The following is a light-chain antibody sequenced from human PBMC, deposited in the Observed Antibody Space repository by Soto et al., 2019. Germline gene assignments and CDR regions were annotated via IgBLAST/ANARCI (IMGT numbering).Light chain of an antibody. CDR1: QSVSSY. J-gene: IGKJ1*01. CDR3: QQRSNWPPWT. Sequence: EIVLTQSPATLSLSPGERATLSCRASQSVSSYLLWYQQKPGQAPRLLIYDASNRATGIPARFSGNGSGTDFTLTISSLEPEDFAVYYCQQRSNWPPWTFGQGTKVDIK. CDR2: DAS. V-gene: IGKV3-11*01.